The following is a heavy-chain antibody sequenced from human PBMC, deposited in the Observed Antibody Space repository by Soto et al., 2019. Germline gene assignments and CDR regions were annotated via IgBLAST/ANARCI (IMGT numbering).Heavy chain of an antibody. J-gene: IGHJ6*04. CDR2: IQSGGTT. CDR3: ARDDVLCDGGRCYGIPLDV. D-gene: IGHD2-15*01. Sequence: GGSLRLSCAASGFTVSSKYMTWVRQAPGEGLEWVSLIQSGGTTYYADSVKGRFTISRDTSENTLHLQMDSLRVEDTAVYYCARDDVLCDGGRCYGIPLDVCGKGTTVTVSS. CDR1: GFTVSSKY. V-gene: IGHV3-66*01.